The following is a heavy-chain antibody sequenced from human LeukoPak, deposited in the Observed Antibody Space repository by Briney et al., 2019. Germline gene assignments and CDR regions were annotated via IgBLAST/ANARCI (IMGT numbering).Heavy chain of an antibody. D-gene: IGHD3-16*01. CDR1: GVTFSDYY. CDR3: AKGYYDYVWGSYYFDY. J-gene: IGHJ4*02. Sequence: GGSLRLSCTASGVTFSDYYMSWIRQAPGKGLEWVSFISGGGTTTYADSVKGRFTISRDNAKSSLYLQMNSLTTEDTAVYYCAKGYYDYVWGSYYFDYWGQGTLVTVSS. V-gene: IGHV3-11*04. CDR2: ISGGGTTT.